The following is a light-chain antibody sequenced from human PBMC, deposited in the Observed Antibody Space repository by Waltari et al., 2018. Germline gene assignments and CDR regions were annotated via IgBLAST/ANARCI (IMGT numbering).Light chain of an antibody. CDR3: QQFDTDVT. V-gene: IGKV1-5*01. Sequence: IQVIQSPSTLSASVGDTVTISCRVSHRINIWLAWYQQKPGKAPKLLIKKASTLEDGLPSRFSGSGSGTEFTLTLKSLQPDDFGTYFCQQFDTDVTFGQGTKVEI. CDR2: KAS. J-gene: IGKJ2*01. CDR1: HRINIW.